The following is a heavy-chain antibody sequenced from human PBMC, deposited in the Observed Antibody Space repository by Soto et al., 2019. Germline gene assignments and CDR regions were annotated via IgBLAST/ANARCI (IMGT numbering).Heavy chain of an antibody. Sequence: ASVKVSCKASGYTFTRSGISWVRQAPGQGPEWMGWISSYNGDTNYAQTFQGRVTMTTDTSTSTAYMELRSLRSDDAAVYYCARDDCSSGGCYLSAFDIWGQGTMVTVSS. J-gene: IGHJ3*02. V-gene: IGHV1-18*01. D-gene: IGHD2-15*01. CDR1: GYTFTRSG. CDR2: ISSYNGDT. CDR3: ARDDCSSGGCYLSAFDI.